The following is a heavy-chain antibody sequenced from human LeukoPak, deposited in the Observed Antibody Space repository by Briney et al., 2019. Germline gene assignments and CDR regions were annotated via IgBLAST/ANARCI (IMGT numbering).Heavy chain of an antibody. CDR1: GFIFDSCA. CDR2: IGAIGGTT. V-gene: IGHV3-23*01. J-gene: IGHJ4*02. D-gene: IGHD6-6*01. CDR3: AKSLGPISNVAARPLDY. Sequence: PGGSLRLSCAASGFIFDSCALSWVRQAPGRGLEWVSGIGAIGGTTYYADSVKGRFTISRDYSKNTLYLQMNSLSAEDTAVYYCAKSLGPISNVAARPLDYWGQGTLVTVSS.